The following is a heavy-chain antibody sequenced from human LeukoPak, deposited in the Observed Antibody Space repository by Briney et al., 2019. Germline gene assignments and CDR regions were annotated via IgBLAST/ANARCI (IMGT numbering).Heavy chain of an antibody. D-gene: IGHD2-21*02. J-gene: IGHJ4*02. CDR1: GFTFSSYA. CDR3: ASSIVVVTPTDY. Sequence: PGGSLRLSCAASGFTFSSYAMHWVRQAPGKGLEWVAVISYDGSNKYYADSVKGRFTISRDNSKNTLYLQMNSLRAEDTAVYYCASSIVVVTPTDYWGQGTLVTVSS. CDR2: ISYDGSNK. V-gene: IGHV3-30*04.